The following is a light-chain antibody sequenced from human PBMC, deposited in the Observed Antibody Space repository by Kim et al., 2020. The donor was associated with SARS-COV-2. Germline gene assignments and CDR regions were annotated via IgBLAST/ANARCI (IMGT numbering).Light chain of an antibody. Sequence: EIVLTQSPGTLSLSPGERATLSCRASQSVSSSYLAWYQLKPGQAPRLLIYGASSRATGIPDRFSGSGSGTDFTLTISRLEPEDFAVYYCQQYGYSRSFAGGTKGYIK. J-gene: IGKJ4*01. CDR1: QSVSSSY. V-gene: IGKV3-20*01. CDR2: GAS. CDR3: QQYGYSRS.